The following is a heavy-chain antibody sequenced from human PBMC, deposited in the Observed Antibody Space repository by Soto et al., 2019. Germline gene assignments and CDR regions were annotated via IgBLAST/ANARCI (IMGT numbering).Heavy chain of an antibody. D-gene: IGHD3-10*01. V-gene: IGHV3-74*01. CDR1: GFTLSSHW. J-gene: IGHJ3*02. Sequence: VRPQRLPCAAAGFTLSSHWRHWIRKAPGKGLVWVSRINSDGSSTSYADSVKGRFTISRDNGKNTLFLQMNSLRVEDTAVYYCARFQDGDGSGNDAFDIWGQGTMVPVSS. CDR2: INSDGSST. CDR3: ARFQDGDGSGNDAFDI.